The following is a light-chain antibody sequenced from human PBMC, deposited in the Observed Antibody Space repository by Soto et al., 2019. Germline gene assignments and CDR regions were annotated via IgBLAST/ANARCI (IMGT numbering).Light chain of an antibody. CDR3: HHSYSTPELT. Sequence: DIQMTQSPSSLSASVGDRVTITCRASQSISSYLNWYQQKPGKAPKLLIYAASSLQSGVPSRFSGSGSGTDLTLTISTLQPEAFATYYCHHSYSTPELTFGGGTKVEIK. V-gene: IGKV1-39*01. CDR2: AAS. CDR1: QSISSY. J-gene: IGKJ4*01.